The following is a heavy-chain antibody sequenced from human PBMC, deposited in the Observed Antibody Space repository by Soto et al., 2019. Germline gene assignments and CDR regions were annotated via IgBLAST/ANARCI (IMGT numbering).Heavy chain of an antibody. CDR1: GFTFSSYA. Sequence: QVQLVESGGGVVQPGRSLRLSCAASGFTFSSYAMHWVRQAPGKGLEWVAVISYDGSNKYYADSVKGRFTISRDNSKNPLYLQMNSLRAEDTAVYYCARDLSSGWYGNLDYWGQGTLVTVSS. CDR2: ISYDGSNK. J-gene: IGHJ4*02. V-gene: IGHV3-30-3*01. CDR3: ARDLSSGWYGNLDY. D-gene: IGHD6-19*01.